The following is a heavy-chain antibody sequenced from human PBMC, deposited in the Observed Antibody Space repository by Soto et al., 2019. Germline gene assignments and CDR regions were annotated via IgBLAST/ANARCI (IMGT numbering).Heavy chain of an antibody. D-gene: IGHD3-10*01. V-gene: IGHV3-73*01. CDR1: GFVFKDSS. CDR3: TRLISAAQDY. CDR2: IRDRAYNYET. Sequence: EVLLVESGGGVVQPGGSLKLSCVASGFVFKDSSIHWARQASGKGLECVGRIRDRAYNYETAYTASVKGRFTNSRDYSTKTAYLPMNSLKTEDTAIYYCTRLISAAQDYWGKGTMVTVSS. J-gene: IGHJ4*02.